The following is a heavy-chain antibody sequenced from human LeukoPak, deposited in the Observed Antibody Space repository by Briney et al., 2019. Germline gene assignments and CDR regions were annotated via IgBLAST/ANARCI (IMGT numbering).Heavy chain of an antibody. CDR1: GGSIGTYY. D-gene: IGHD3-9*01. CDR2: IYTSGST. CDR3: ARDSADILTGYFEN. J-gene: IGHJ4*02. V-gene: IGHV4-4*07. Sequence: NSSETLSLTCTVSGGSIGTYYWSWIRQPAGKGLEWIGRIYTSGSTNYNPSLKSRVTMSVDKSKNQFSLKLNSVTAADTGVYYCARDSADILTGYFENWGQGTLVTVSS.